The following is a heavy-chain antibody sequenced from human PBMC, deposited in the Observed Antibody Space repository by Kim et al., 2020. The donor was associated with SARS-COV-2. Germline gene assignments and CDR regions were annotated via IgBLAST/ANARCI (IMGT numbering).Heavy chain of an antibody. V-gene: IGHV3-74*01. Sequence: GGSLRLSCAASGFTFSSYWMHWVRQAPGKGLVWVSRINSDGSTTYYADSVKGRFTISRDNAKNTLYLQMNSLSAEDTAVYYCARGNYYGMDVWGQGTTVTVSS. J-gene: IGHJ6*02. CDR3: ARGNYYGMDV. CDR1: GFTFSSYW. CDR2: INSDGSTT.